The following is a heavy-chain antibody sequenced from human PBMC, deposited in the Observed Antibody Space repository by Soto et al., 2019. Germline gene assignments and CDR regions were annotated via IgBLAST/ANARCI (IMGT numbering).Heavy chain of an antibody. V-gene: IGHV1-18*01. D-gene: IGHD4-17*01. CDR3: ANTRPHGGNSYCDS. J-gene: IGHJ4*02. CDR2: ISAYNGNT. Sequence: QVQLVQSGAEVKKPGASVKVSCKASGYTFNTYGITWVRQAPGKALEWMGWISAYNGNTNYAQIQQDRVTLTTKTRDRTTTTAYREPRSLRTDDTAMYYCANTRPHGGNSYCDSRRLGTLVTVSS. CDR1: GYTFNTYG.